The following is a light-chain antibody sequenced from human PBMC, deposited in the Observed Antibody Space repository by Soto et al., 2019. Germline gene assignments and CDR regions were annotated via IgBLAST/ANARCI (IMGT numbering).Light chain of an antibody. CDR2: WAS. J-gene: IGKJ2*01. Sequence: IVMTQSPDSLAVSLGERATINCKSSQSVVYSSNNKNYLAWFQQKPGQPPKLLIYWASTRESGVPDRFSGSGSGTDFTLTISSLQAEDVAVYYCQQYYGIPRTFGQGTKLEIK. CDR3: QQYYGIPRT. V-gene: IGKV4-1*01. CDR1: QSVVYSSNNKNY.